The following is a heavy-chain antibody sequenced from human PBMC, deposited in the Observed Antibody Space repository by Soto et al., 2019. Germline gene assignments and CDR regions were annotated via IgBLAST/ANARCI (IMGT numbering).Heavy chain of an antibody. CDR1: GFTFHYYA. Sequence: EVQLLESGGGLVQPGGSLRLSCAASGFTFHYYAMTWVRQAPGTGLEWVSAISGNAAETYHADSVKGRFAISRDNSKKTLYLQMDSLRAEDTAVYFCAKGNLGRRYDSETAYEYWGQGTLVTVSS. J-gene: IGHJ4*02. V-gene: IGHV3-23*01. CDR2: ISGNAAET. CDR3: AKGNLGRRYDSETAYEY. D-gene: IGHD3-3*01.